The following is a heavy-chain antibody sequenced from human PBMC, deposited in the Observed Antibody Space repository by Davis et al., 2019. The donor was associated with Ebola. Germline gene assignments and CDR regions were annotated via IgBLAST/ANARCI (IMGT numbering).Heavy chain of an antibody. CDR2: MRSKTYTYAT. CDR1: GFTFGSYA. J-gene: IGHJ6*02. V-gene: IGHV3-73*01. D-gene: IGHD4-23*01. CDR3: TRAAEATRDGMDV. Sequence: PGGSLRLSCAASGFTFGSYAMTWVRQASGKGLEWIGRMRSKTYTYATAYGESVKGRFTITRDDLQNKAYLQVNSVKIEDTAVYYCTRAAEATRDGMDVWGQGTTVTISS.